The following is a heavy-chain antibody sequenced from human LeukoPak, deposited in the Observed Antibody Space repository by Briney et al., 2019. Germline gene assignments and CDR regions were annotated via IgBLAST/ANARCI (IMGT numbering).Heavy chain of an antibody. V-gene: IGHV3-7*01. Sequence: GGSLRLSCAASGFTFSSYWMSWVRQAPGKGLEWVANIKQDGSEKYYVDSVKVRFTISRDSAKNSLYLQMNSLRAEDTAVYYCARDHLNCGGDCYSDYWGQGTLVTVSS. J-gene: IGHJ4*02. CDR1: GFTFSSYW. CDR2: IKQDGSEK. CDR3: ARDHLNCGGDCYSDY. D-gene: IGHD2-21*02.